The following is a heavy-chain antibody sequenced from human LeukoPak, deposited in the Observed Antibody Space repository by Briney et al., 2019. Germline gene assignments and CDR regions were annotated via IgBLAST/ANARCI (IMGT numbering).Heavy chain of an antibody. D-gene: IGHD3-9*01. Sequence: GGSLRLSCAASGFTFSSYAMNWVRQAPGKGLEWVSAISGRAGSTSYADSVKGRFTISRDNSKNTLYLQMNSLRAEDTAVYYCAKDSRHYDILTGYYPDAFDIWGQGTMVTVSS. CDR1: GFTFSSYA. V-gene: IGHV3-23*01. J-gene: IGHJ3*02. CDR2: ISGRAGST. CDR3: AKDSRHYDILTGYYPDAFDI.